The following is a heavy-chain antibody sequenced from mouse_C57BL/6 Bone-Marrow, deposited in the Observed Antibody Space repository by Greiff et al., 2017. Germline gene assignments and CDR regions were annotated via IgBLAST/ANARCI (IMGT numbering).Heavy chain of an antibody. V-gene: IGHV7-3*01. CDR1: GFTFTDYY. CDR2: IRNKANGYTT. J-gene: IGHJ1*03. CDR3: ARYPLSTVVDWYFDV. D-gene: IGHD1-1*01. Sequence: EVQLVESGGGLVQPGGSLSLSCAASGFTFTDYYMSWVRQPPGKALEWLGFIRNKANGYTTEYSASVKGRFTISRDNSQSILYLQMNALRAEDSATYYCARYPLSTVVDWYFDVWGTGTTVTGSS.